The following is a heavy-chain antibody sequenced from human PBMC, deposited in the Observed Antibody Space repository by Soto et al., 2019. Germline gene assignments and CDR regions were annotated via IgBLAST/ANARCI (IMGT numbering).Heavy chain of an antibody. J-gene: IGHJ4*02. Sequence: GASVKVSCKASGYTFTSYYMHWVRQAPGQGLEWMGIINPSGGSTSYAQKFQGRVTMTRDTSTSTVYMELSSLRSEDTAVYYCARSRITIFGVVQTFDYWGQGTLVTVSS. D-gene: IGHD3-3*01. CDR3: ARSRITIFGVVQTFDY. CDR1: GYTFTSYY. V-gene: IGHV1-46*03. CDR2: INPSGGST.